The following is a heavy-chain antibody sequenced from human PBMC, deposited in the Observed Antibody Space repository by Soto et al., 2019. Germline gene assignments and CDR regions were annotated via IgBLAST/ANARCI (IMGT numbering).Heavy chain of an antibody. Sequence: ASLKVSCKASGYTFTNYYIHWVRQARGQGLEWMGWINPNRGGTNFAQKFQGRVSMTRDTSITTAYMELSRLRSDDTAVYYCARTYYYDSSGYSSPYYFDDWGQGTLVTVSS. V-gene: IGHV1-2*02. CDR2: INPNRGGT. J-gene: IGHJ4*02. D-gene: IGHD3-22*01. CDR1: GYTFTNYY. CDR3: ARTYYYDSSGYSSPYYFDD.